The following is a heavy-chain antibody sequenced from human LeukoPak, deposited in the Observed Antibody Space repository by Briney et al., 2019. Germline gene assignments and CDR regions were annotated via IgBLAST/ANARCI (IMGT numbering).Heavy chain of an antibody. J-gene: IGHJ4*02. CDR3: ASGYSSSEWDY. Sequence: SETLSLTCAVYGGSFSGYYWSWIRQPPGKGLEWIGEINHSGSTNYNPSLKSRVTISVDTSKNQFSLKLSSVTAADTAVYYCASGYSSSEWDYWGQGTLVTVSS. D-gene: IGHD6-13*01. CDR2: INHSGST. CDR1: GGSFSGYY. V-gene: IGHV4-34*01.